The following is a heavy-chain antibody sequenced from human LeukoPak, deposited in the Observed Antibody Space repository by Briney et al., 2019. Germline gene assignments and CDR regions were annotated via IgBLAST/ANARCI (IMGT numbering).Heavy chain of an antibody. CDR3: TRDSLYSNYVGSYYYYYYGMDV. Sequence: GGSLRLSCTASGFTFGDYAMSWVRQAPGKGLEWVGFIRSKAYGGTTEYAASVKGRFTISRDDSKSIDYLQMISLKTEDTAVYYCTRDSLYSNYVGSYYYYYYGMDVWGQGTRVTVSS. CDR2: IRSKAYGGTT. CDR1: GFTFGDYA. V-gene: IGHV3-49*04. D-gene: IGHD4-11*01. J-gene: IGHJ6*02.